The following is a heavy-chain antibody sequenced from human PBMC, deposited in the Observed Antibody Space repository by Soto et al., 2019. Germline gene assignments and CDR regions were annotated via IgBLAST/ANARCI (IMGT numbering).Heavy chain of an antibody. V-gene: IGHV3-7*01. CDR3: ASEVSSGCDS. Sequence: EVQLVEAGGGLVQPGGSLRLSCAASGFTFSCCWMSWVRQAPGKGLEWVANIKQAGSVKYYADSVKGRFTISRDNAKNSVYLEMNSLRVEDTAVYYFASEVSSGCDSWGQGTLVTVSS. D-gene: IGHD6-25*01. CDR1: GFTFSCCW. CDR2: IKQAGSVK. J-gene: IGHJ4*02.